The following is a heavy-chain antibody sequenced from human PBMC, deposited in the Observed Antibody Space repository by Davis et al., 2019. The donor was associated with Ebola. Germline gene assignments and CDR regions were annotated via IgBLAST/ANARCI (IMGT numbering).Heavy chain of an antibody. V-gene: IGHV4-30-2*01. J-gene: IGHJ6*02. Sequence: LSLTCAVSGGSISSGGYSWSWIRQPPGKGLEWIGYIYHSGSTYYNPSLKSRVTISVDRSKNQFSLKLSSVTAADTAVYYCARDRGRSGPNGHYYYGMDVWGQGTTVTVSS. CDR1: GGSISSGGYS. D-gene: IGHD3-3*01. CDR3: ARDRGRSGPNGHYYYGMDV. CDR2: IYHSGST.